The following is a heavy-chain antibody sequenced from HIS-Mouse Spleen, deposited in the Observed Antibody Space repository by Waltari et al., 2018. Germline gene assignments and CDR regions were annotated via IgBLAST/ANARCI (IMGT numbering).Heavy chain of an antibody. D-gene: IGHD7-27*01. CDR2: IYWDDDK. J-gene: IGHJ3*02. CDR1: GFSLTTSRVG. CDR3: AHRRNWGGAFDI. Sequence: QITLKESGPTLLKPTQTLTLTCTFSGFSLTTSRVGVGWIRQPPGKALEWLALIYWDDDKRYSPSLKSRLTITKDTSKNQVVLTMTNMDPVDTATYYCAHRRNWGGAFDIWGQGTMVTVSS. V-gene: IGHV2-5*02.